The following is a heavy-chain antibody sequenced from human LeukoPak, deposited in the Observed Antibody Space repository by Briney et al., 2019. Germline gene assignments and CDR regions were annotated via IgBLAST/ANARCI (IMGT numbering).Heavy chain of an antibody. Sequence: GRSLRLSCAASGFTFSSYGMHWVRQAPGKGLEWVAVIWYDGSNKYYTDSVKDRFTISRDNSKNTLYLQMNSLRAEDTAVYYCARGQYSPDYWGREPWSPPPQ. CDR2: IWYDGSNK. V-gene: IGHV3-33*01. D-gene: IGHD2-15*01. J-gene: IGHJ4*02. CDR3: ARGQYSPDY. CDR1: GFTFSSYG.